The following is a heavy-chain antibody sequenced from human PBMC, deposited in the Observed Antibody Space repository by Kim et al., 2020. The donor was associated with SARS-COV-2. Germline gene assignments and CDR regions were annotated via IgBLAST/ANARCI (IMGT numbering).Heavy chain of an antibody. V-gene: IGHV4-39*01. CDR3: ARVVAPWYSSGWDDY. J-gene: IGHJ4*02. CDR1: GGSISSSSYY. Sequence: SETLSLTCTVSGGSISSSSYYWGWNRQPPGKGLEWIGSIYYSGSTYYNPSIKSRVTISVDTSKNQFSLKLSSVTAADTAVYYCARVVAPWYSSGWDDYWGQGTLVTVSS. CDR2: IYYSGST. D-gene: IGHD6-19*01.